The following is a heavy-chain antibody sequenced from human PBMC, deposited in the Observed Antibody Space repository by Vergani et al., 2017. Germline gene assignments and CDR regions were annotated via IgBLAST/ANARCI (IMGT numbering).Heavy chain of an antibody. CDR2: ISSSSSYI. D-gene: IGHD3-9*01. CDR3: ARDVLREFDRLSAPPYFDY. Sequence: EVQLVESGGGLVKPGGSLRLSCAASGFTFSSYSMNWVRQAPGKGLEWVSSISSSSSYIYYADSVKGRFTISRDNDKNSLYLQMISLSAEDTAVYYCARDVLREFDRLSAPPYFDYWGQGTLVTVSS. V-gene: IGHV3-21*01. CDR1: GFTFSSYS. J-gene: IGHJ4*02.